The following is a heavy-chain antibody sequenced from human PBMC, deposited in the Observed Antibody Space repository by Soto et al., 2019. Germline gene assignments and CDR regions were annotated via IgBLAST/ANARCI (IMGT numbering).Heavy chain of an antibody. J-gene: IGHJ4*02. CDR3: AKEYSSVSRGSFDY. CDR1: GFTFTNYA. D-gene: IGHD5-18*01. V-gene: IGHV3-23*01. CDR2: ITGGGGRT. Sequence: EVHLLEFGGGLVQPGGSLRLSCAASGFTFTNYAMNWVRQAPGKGLEWVSGITGGGGRTFCADSVKGRFTISRDNSKNTVYLQMNNVRADDTAVYYCAKEYSSVSRGSFDYWGQGALVTVSS.